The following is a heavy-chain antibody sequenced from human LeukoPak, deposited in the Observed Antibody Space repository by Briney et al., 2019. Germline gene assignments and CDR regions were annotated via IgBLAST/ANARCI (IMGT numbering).Heavy chain of an antibody. CDR1: GYTFTCYY. CDR2: INPNSGGT. D-gene: IGHD1-26*01. J-gene: IGHJ4*02. CDR3: ARARDIVGAISVGY. Sequence: ASVKVSCKASGYTFTCYYMHWVRQAPGQGLEWMGWINPNSGGTNYAQKFQGRVTMTRDTSISTAYMELSRLRSDDTAVYYCARARDIVGAISVGYWGQGTLVTVSS. V-gene: IGHV1-2*02.